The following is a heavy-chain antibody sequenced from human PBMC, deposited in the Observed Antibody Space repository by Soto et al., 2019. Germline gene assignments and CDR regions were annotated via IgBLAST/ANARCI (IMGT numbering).Heavy chain of an antibody. D-gene: IGHD3-10*01. Sequence: SETLSLTCSVSGASITTYYWSWIRQPPGKGLEWIGSISYSGSTKYNPSLESRVMISLGTSKNQFSLRLTSVTAADTALYYCARGWDSSGLFDPWGQGALVTVS. CDR3: ARGWDSSGLFDP. J-gene: IGHJ5*02. CDR1: GASITTYY. V-gene: IGHV4-59*01. CDR2: ISYSGST.